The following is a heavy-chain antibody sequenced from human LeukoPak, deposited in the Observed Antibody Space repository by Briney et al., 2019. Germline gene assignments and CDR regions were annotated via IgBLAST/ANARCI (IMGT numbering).Heavy chain of an antibody. D-gene: IGHD3-10*01. V-gene: IGHV3-74*01. CDR3: AKSTMVRGVQPDY. CDR1: GFTFSSYW. CDR2: INSDGSST. Sequence: QPGGSLRLSCAASGFTFSSYWMHWVRQAPGKGLVWVSRINSDGSSTTYANSVKGRFTISRDNAKNSLYLQMNSLRAEDTAVYYCAKSTMVRGVQPDYWGQGTLVTVSS. J-gene: IGHJ4*02.